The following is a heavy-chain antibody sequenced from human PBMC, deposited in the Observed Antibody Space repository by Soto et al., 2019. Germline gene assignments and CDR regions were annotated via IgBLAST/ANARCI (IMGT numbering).Heavy chain of an antibody. CDR2: ISGSGGST. CDR1: GFTFSSYA. V-gene: IGHV3-23*01. J-gene: IGHJ4*02. Sequence: GGSLRLSCAASGFTFSSYAMSWVRQAPGKGLEWVSAISGSGGSTYYGDSVKGRFTISRDNSKNTMYLQMNSLRAEDTAVYYCAKSPTLGIAVAGTFFDYWGQGTLVTVSS. CDR3: AKSPTLGIAVAGTFFDY. D-gene: IGHD6-19*01.